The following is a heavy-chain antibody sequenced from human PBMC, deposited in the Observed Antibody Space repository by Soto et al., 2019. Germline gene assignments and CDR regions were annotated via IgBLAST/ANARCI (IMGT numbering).Heavy chain of an antibody. CDR3: ARDGLDSAFDL. D-gene: IGHD2-15*01. CDR1: GFTFSRKG. J-gene: IGHJ3*01. CDR2: IWYDGSKK. V-gene: IGHV3-33*01. Sequence: QEQLVESGGSVVQPGRSLRLSCVASGFTFSRKGMHWARQAPGKGLEWVAMIWYDGSKKFSGDSVKGRFTISRDNSKNTLFLQMDSLRAEDTAVYYCARDGLDSAFDLWGQGTMVTVSS.